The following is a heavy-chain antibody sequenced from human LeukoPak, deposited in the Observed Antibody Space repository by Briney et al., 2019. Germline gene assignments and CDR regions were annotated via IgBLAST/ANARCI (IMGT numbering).Heavy chain of an antibody. Sequence: GGSLRLSCAASGFTFSSYAMSWVRQAPGKGLEWVSAISGSGGSTYYADSVKGRFTISRDNSKNTLYLQMNSLRAEDTAVYYCARVGIAAPHNFWGQGTLVTVSS. CDR1: GFTFSSYA. D-gene: IGHD6-13*01. V-gene: IGHV3-23*01. CDR3: ARVGIAAPHNF. CDR2: ISGSGGST. J-gene: IGHJ4*02.